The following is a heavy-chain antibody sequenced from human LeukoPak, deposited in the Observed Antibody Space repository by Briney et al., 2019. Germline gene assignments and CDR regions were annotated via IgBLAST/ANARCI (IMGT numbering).Heavy chain of an antibody. D-gene: IGHD3-22*01. CDR2: INWDGGGV. V-gene: IGHV3-9*01. CDR1: GFTFDDYA. CDR3: ARDIYYYDSSVYYDAFDI. J-gene: IGHJ3*02. Sequence: GRSLRLSCAASGFTFDDYALHWVRPAPGKGLEWVSGINWDGGGVAYADSAKGRFTISRDNAKNSLYLQLNSLRAEDTAVYYCARDIYYYDSSVYYDAFDIWGQGTMLTVSS.